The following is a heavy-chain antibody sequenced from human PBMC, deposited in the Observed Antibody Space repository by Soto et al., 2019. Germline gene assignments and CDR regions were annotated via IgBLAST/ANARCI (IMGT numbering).Heavy chain of an antibody. D-gene: IGHD3-3*01. V-gene: IGHV4-59*01. CDR1: GGSISSYY. CDR3: ARWRGSGYSRRRLPYYFDY. Sequence: QVQLQESGPGLVKPSETLSLTCTVSGGSISSYYWSWIRQPPGKGLEWIGYIYYSGSTNYNPSLKSRVTISVDTSKNQFSLKLSSVTAADTAVYYCARWRGSGYSRRRLPYYFDYWGQGTLVTVSS. J-gene: IGHJ4*02. CDR2: IYYSGST.